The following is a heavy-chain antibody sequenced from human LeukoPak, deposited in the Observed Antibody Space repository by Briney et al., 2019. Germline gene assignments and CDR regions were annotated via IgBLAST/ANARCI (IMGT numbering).Heavy chain of an antibody. CDR2: ISGGGGDR. CDR1: GFIFRNYA. CDR3: GKAEAGTYYFDY. D-gene: IGHD6-19*01. Sequence: GGSLRLSCAASGFIFRNYAMRWVRKAPGKGLEWVSAISGGGGDRFYADSVKGRFTISRDNSKNTLYLQMSSLRVEDTAVYYCGKAEAGTYYFDYWGQGTLVTVSS. J-gene: IGHJ4*02. V-gene: IGHV3-23*01.